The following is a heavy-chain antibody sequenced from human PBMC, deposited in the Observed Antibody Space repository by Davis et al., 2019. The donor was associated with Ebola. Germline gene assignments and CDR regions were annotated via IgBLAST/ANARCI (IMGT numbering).Heavy chain of an antibody. V-gene: IGHV1-2*02. D-gene: IGHD4-11*01. CDR3: ARVTTPQVDYFDY. Sequence: ASVPVSCKASGYTFTGYYMHWVRQAPGQGLEWMGWINPNSGGTNYAQKFQGRVTMTRDTSISTAYMKLSRLRSDDTAVYYCARVTTPQVDYFDYWGQGTLVTVSS. CDR2: INPNSGGT. CDR1: GYTFTGYY. J-gene: IGHJ4*02.